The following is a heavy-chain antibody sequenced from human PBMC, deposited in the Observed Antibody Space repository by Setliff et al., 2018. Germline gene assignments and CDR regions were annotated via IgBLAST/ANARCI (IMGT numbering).Heavy chain of an antibody. D-gene: IGHD6-25*01. CDR2: IKTKADGGTT. Sequence: GGSLSLSCAGSGFSFSDAWMNWVRQAPGKGLEWAGRIKTKADGGTTDFAAPVEGRFTISRDDSKNTVYLQMDSLITEDTAVYYCFTFSSGWSPSWGQGTPVTVSS. J-gene: IGHJ4*02. CDR1: GFSFSDAW. CDR3: FTFSSGWSPS. V-gene: IGHV3-15*07.